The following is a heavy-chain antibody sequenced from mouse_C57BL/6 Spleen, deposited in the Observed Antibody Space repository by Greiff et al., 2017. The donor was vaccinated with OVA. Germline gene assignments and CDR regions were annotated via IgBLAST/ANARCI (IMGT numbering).Heavy chain of an antibody. CDR3: ARALITTVFDY. D-gene: IGHD1-2*01. J-gene: IGHJ2*01. V-gene: IGHV2-2*01. CDR1: GFSLTSYG. Sequence: QVQLQQSGPGLVQPSQSLSITCTVSGFSLTSYGVHWVRQSPGKGLEWLGVIWSGGSTDYNAAFISRLSISKDNSKSQVFFKMNSLQADDTAIYYCARALITTVFDYWGQGTTLTVSS. CDR2: IWSGGST.